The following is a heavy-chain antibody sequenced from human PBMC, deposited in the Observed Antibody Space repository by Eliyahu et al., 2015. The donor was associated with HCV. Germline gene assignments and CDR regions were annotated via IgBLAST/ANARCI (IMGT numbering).Heavy chain of an antibody. CDR3: AKDRTIGWNVNY. CDR1: XFXFSSYA. D-gene: IGHD1-1*01. J-gene: IGHJ4*02. V-gene: IGHV3-23*01. Sequence: EVQLLESGGGLVQPGGSLRLSCAASXFXFSSYAMSWVRQAPGKGLEWVSAISXSGGSTYYADSVKGRFTISRDNSKNTLYLQMNSLRAEDTAVYYCAKDRTIGWNVNYWGQGTLVTVSS. CDR2: ISXSGGST.